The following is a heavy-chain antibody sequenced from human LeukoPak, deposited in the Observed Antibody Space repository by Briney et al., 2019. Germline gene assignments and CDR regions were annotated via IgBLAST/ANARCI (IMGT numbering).Heavy chain of an antibody. D-gene: IGHD1-1*01. CDR1: GGSISSYY. Sequence: PSETLSLTCTVSGGSISSYYWSWIRQPPGKGLEWIGYIYYSGSTNYNPSLKSRVTISAATSKNQFSLKLSSVTAADTAVYYCARLHTTGPDTPKFFDYWGQGTLVTVSS. V-gene: IGHV4-59*01. CDR2: IYYSGST. CDR3: ARLHTTGPDTPKFFDY. J-gene: IGHJ4*02.